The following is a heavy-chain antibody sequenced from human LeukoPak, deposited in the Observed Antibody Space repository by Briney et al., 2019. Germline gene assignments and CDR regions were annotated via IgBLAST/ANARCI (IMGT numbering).Heavy chain of an antibody. CDR2: MSRDRSKT. V-gene: IGHV3-30*03. CDR1: GGSISSSSYY. D-gene: IGHD5-12*01. J-gene: IGHJ4*02. CDR3: ARVTLGYSAYEDQDLVYYFDY. Sequence: LSLTCTVSGGSISSSSYYWGWIRQPPGKGLEWLGVMSRDRSKTYYADSVKGRFTISRATSKNTAFLHMNSLRPEDTAVYYCARVTLGYSAYEDQDLVYYFDYWGQGTLVTVSS.